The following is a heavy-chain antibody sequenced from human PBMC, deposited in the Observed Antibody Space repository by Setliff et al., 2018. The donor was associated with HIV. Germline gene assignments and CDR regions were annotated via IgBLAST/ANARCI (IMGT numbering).Heavy chain of an antibody. D-gene: IGHD6-6*01. V-gene: IGHV3-66*01. CDR1: GFTVSSNY. CDR2: IYSGGST. CDR3: ARDNVAVRDWYFDY. J-gene: IGHJ4*02. Sequence: GGSLRLSCAASGFTVSSNYMSWVRQAPGKGLEWVSVIYSGGSTYYADSVKGRFTISRDNSKNTLYLQMNSLRAEDTAVYYCARDNVAVRDWYFDYWGQGTLVTSPQ.